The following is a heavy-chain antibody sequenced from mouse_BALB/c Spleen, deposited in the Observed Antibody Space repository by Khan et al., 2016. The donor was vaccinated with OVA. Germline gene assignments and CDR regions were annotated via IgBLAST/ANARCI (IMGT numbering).Heavy chain of an antibody. J-gene: IGHJ2*01. V-gene: IGHV3-2*02. CDR3: ARVYGGDFDY. CDR2: ISHSGNT. Sequence: EVQLQESGPGLVKPSQSLSLTCTVSGYSFTSDYAWNLLRQFPGNLLEWMGFISHSGNTNYTPSFKSRFSITRDTSKNQFFLQLNSVTTEDTATYYCARVYGGDFDYWGQGTPLTVSS. CDR1: GYSFTSDYA. D-gene: IGHD1-1*01.